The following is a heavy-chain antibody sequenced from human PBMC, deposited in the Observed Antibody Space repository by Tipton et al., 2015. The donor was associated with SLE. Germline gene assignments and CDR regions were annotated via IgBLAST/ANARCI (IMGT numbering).Heavy chain of an antibody. V-gene: IGHV3-64*02. Sequence: GSLRLSCAASGFTFSSYAMHWVRQAPGKGLEYVSAISSNGGSTYYADSVKARFTISRDNSKNTLYLQMGSLRAEDMAVYYCARSGSYYYYYGMVVGGRGTTGTVSS. CDR3: ARSGSYYYYYGMVV. J-gene: IGHJ6*02. CDR2: ISSNGGST. CDR1: GFTFSSYA. D-gene: IGHD1-26*01.